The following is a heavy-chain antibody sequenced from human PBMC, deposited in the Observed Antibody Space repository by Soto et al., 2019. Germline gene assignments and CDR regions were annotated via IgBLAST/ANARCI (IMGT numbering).Heavy chain of an antibody. CDR1: GFTFSSYS. CDR3: ARGSGSYDYYYYYGMDV. Sequence: GWSLRLSCAASGFTFSSYSMNWVRQAPGKGLEWVSYISSSSSTIYYADSVKGRFTISRDNAKNSLYLQINSLRDEDTAVYYCARGSGSYDYYYYYGMDVWGQGTTVTVSS. CDR2: ISSSSSTI. J-gene: IGHJ6*02. V-gene: IGHV3-48*02. D-gene: IGHD1-26*01.